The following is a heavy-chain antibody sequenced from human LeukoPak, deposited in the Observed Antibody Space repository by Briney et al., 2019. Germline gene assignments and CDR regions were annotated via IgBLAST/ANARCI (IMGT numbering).Heavy chain of an antibody. D-gene: IGHD3-16*01. Sequence: GGSLRLSCAASGFTFRSHWMSWVRQAPGRGLEWVANINEDGSEKYYVDSVKGRFTISRDNAKNSLSLQMNGLRAEDTAVYYCARKRWGAFDSWGQGTLVTVSS. CDR3: ARKRWGAFDS. CDR2: INEDGSEK. CDR1: GFTFRSHW. V-gene: IGHV3-7*01. J-gene: IGHJ4*02.